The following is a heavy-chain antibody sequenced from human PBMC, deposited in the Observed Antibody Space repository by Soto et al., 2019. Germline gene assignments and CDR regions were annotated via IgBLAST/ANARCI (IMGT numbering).Heavy chain of an antibody. J-gene: IGHJ4*02. D-gene: IGHD5-12*01. CDR3: AREGSYSAYNFAHGIQLWSFDF. CDR1: GGSIHTFY. Sequence: WETLSLTCTVSGGSIHTFYCRWVRQPAGKGLEWIGRIFSRGSTSFNPSLESRVAMSVDTSKNHFSLNLSSVTAADMAVYYCAREGSYSAYNFAHGIQLWSFDFWGQGALVTVSS. V-gene: IGHV4-4*07. CDR2: IFSRGST.